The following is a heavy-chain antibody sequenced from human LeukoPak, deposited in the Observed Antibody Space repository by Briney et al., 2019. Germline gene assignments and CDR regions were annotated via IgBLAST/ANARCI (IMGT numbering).Heavy chain of an antibody. CDR1: GYSFTSYW. Sequence: GESLKISCKGSGYSFTSYWIGWVRQLPGKGLEWMGIIYPGDSDTRYSPSFQGQVTISADKSISTAYLQWSSLKASDTAMYYCARPTYYYDSTNAFDIWGQGTMVTVSS. V-gene: IGHV5-51*01. CDR2: IYPGDSDT. CDR3: ARPTYYYDSTNAFDI. D-gene: IGHD3-22*01. J-gene: IGHJ3*02.